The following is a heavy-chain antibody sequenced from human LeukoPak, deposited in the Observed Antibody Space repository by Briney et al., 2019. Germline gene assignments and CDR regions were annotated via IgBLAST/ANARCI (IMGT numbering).Heavy chain of an antibody. V-gene: IGHV4-31*03. CDR3: AGGTLGRIRYFDY. J-gene: IGHJ4*02. CDR1: GGSISSGGYY. CDR2: IYYSGST. D-gene: IGHD2-15*01. Sequence: KPSETLSLTCTVSGGSISSGGYYWSWIRQHPGKGLEWIGYIYYSGSTYYNPSLKSRVTISVDTSKNQLSLKLSSVTAADTAVYYCAGGTLGRIRYFDYWGQGTLVTVSS.